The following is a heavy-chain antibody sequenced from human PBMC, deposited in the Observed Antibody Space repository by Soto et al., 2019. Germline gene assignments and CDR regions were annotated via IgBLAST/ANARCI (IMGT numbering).Heavy chain of an antibody. J-gene: IGHJ4*02. Sequence: SGPTLAKPTQTLTLTRTFSGFSLSTSGVGVGGIRQPPGKALEWLALIYWNDDKRYSPSLKSRLTITKDTSKNQAVLTMTNMDPVDTATDSCAHSWSHPPGYGSGSYYDYWGQGTLVTVSS. V-gene: IGHV2-5*01. CDR3: AHSWSHPPGYGSGSYYDY. CDR1: GFSLSTSGVG. D-gene: IGHD3-10*01. CDR2: IYWNDDK.